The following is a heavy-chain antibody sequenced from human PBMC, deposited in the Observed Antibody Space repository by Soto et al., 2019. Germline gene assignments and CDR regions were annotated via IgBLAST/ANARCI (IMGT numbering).Heavy chain of an antibody. CDR1: GFTFDDYA. D-gene: IGHD3-9*01. CDR3: AKDIAGPFGYDILTGYFNWFDP. J-gene: IGHJ5*02. CDR2: ISWNGGSI. V-gene: IGHV3-9*01. Sequence: GGSLRLSCAASGFTFDDYAMHWVRQAPGKGLEWVSGISWNGGSIGYADSVKGRFTISRDNAKNSLYLQMNSLRAEDTALYYCAKDIAGPFGYDILTGYFNWFDPWGQGTLVTVSS.